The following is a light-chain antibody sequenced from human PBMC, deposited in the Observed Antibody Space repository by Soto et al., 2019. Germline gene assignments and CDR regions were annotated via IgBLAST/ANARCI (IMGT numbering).Light chain of an antibody. CDR1: QRMSNY. CDR3: QQSYTTPPT. Sequence: DIQMTQSPSSLSASVGDRVTITCRTSQRMSNYLNWYHQKPGAAPTFVIYDTFSLQTGVPSRYSGSGSETDFTLTISSLQPEDLATYYCQQSYTTPPTFGQGTRLEIK. CDR2: DTF. V-gene: IGKV1-39*01. J-gene: IGKJ5*01.